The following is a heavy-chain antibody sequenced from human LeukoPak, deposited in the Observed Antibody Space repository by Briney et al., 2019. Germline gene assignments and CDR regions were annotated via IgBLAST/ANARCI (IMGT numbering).Heavy chain of an antibody. CDR3: ARDTYDILTGYHQD. D-gene: IGHD3-9*01. V-gene: IGHV4-59*12. J-gene: IGHJ4*02. CDR1: GGSISSYY. Sequence: SETLSLTCAVSGGSISSYYWSWIRQPPGKGLEWIGYIYYSESTNYNPSLKSRVTISVDTSKNQFSLKLSSVTAADTAVYYCARDTYDILTGYHQDWGQGTLVTVSS. CDR2: IYYSEST.